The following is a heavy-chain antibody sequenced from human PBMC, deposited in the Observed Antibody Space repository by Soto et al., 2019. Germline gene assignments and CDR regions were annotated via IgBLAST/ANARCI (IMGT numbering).Heavy chain of an antibody. CDR1: GFTFSSYS. Sequence: EVQLVESGGGLVQPGGSLRLSCAASGFTFSSYSMNWVRQAPGKGLEWVSYISSSSSTIYYADSGKGRFTISRYNANNPLYLQINSLRAEDTAVYYCARHPERIAEIWWFDSWGQGTLVTFSS. CDR3: ARHPERIAEIWWFDS. V-gene: IGHV3-48*01. CDR2: ISSSSSTI. J-gene: IGHJ5*01. D-gene: IGHD1-1*01.